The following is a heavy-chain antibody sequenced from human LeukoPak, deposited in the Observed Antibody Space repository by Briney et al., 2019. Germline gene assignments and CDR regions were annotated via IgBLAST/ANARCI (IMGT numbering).Heavy chain of an antibody. D-gene: IGHD5-18*01. Sequence: SETLSLTCTVSGGSISTYYWSWIRQSPGKGLEWIGHIYYDGSTNYNPSLKSRVTISVDTSKNQFSLKLSSVTAAETAVYYCAREGRYRYGYNEYHLYMDIWGKGTTVTVSS. CDR2: IYYDGST. J-gene: IGHJ6*03. CDR1: GGSISTYY. V-gene: IGHV4-59*12. CDR3: AREGRYRYGYNEYHLYMDI.